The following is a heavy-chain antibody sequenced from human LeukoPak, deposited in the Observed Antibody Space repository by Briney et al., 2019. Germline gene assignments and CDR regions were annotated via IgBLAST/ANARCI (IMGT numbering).Heavy chain of an antibody. V-gene: IGHV4-59*01. CDR2: IYYSGNT. Sequence: SETLSLTCTVSGGSISSYYGSWLRQPPGKGLEWIGYIYYSGNTNYNPSLKSRVTIPVDTSTNQFSLKLSSVTAADTAVYYCARDAPVGGMDVWGQGTTVTVSS. CDR3: ARDAPVGGMDV. CDR1: GGSISSYY. J-gene: IGHJ6*02.